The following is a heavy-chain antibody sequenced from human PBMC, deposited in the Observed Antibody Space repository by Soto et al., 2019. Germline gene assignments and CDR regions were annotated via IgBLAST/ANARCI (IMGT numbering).Heavy chain of an antibody. Sequence: SETLSLTCTVSGGSISSSSYYWGWIRQPPGKGLEWIGSIYYSGSTYYNPSLKSRVTISVDTSKNQFSLKLSSVTAADTAVYYCARHEFARYYYGSGSYYSPAAPQFDYWGQGTLVTAPQ. CDR3: ARHEFARYYYGSGSYYSPAAPQFDY. CDR1: GGSISSSSYY. D-gene: IGHD3-10*01. J-gene: IGHJ4*02. CDR2: IYYSGST. V-gene: IGHV4-39*01.